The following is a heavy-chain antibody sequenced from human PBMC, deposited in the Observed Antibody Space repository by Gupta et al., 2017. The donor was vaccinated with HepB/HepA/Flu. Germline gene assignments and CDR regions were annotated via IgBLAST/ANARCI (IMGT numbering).Heavy chain of an antibody. J-gene: IGHJ4*02. CDR3: AKDLHDVGMDY. Sequence: EVQLVESGGGLVQPGGSLRLSCAASGFPFSTYWMHWVRQAPGKGLVWVGRIRGEGTIANYADSMKGRFTMSRDNAKNTLYLQMDSLRAEDTAVYYCAKDLHDVGMDYWGQGTLVTVPS. D-gene: IGHD7-27*01. V-gene: IGHV3-74*01. CDR2: IRGEGTIA. CDR1: GFPFSTYW.